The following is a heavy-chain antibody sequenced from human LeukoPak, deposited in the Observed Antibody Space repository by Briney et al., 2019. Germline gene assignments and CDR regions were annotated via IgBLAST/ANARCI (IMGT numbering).Heavy chain of an antibody. Sequence: QPGGFLRLSCAASGFTFSSYGMHWVRQAPGKGLEWVAVIWYDGSNKYYADSVKGRFTISRDNSKNTLYLQMNSLRAEDTAVYYCASHYDSSGKPFDYWGQGTLVTVSS. CDR3: ASHYDSSGKPFDY. J-gene: IGHJ4*02. CDR1: GFTFSSYG. CDR2: IWYDGSNK. V-gene: IGHV3-33*01. D-gene: IGHD3-22*01.